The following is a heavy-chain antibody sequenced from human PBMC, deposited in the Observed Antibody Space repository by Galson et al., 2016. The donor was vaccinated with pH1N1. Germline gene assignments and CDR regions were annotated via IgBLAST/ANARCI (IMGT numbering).Heavy chain of an antibody. J-gene: IGHJ4*02. CDR3: ARAIGSRSAY. D-gene: IGHD3-16*02. Sequence: FLRLSCAASGFTLSNYWMHWVRQVPGKGLEWVANIKEDGSETYYVDSVRGRFTISRDNAKNSLYLQMNSLRDEETALYYCARAIGSRSAYWGQGTLVTVSS. CDR1: GFTLSNYW. V-gene: IGHV3-7*01. CDR2: IKEDGSET.